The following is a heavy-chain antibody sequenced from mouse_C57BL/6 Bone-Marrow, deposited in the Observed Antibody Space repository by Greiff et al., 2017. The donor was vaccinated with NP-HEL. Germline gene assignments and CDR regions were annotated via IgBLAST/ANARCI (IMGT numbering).Heavy chain of an antibody. CDR2: IDPENGDT. V-gene: IGHV14-4*01. D-gene: IGHD2-1*01. Sequence: EVQLQQSGAELVRPGASVKLSCTASGFNIKDDYMHWVKQRPEQGLEWIGWIDPENGDTEYASKFQGKATITADTSSNTAYLQLSSLTSEDAADYCCTAYGNYLGAMDYWGQGTSVTVSS. CDR1: GFNIKDDY. J-gene: IGHJ4*01. CDR3: TAYGNYLGAMDY.